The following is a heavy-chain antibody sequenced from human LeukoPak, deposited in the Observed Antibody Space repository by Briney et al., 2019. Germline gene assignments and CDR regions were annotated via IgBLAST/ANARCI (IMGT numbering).Heavy chain of an antibody. Sequence: SETLSLTCAVYGGSFSGYYWSWIRQPPGKGLEWIGEINHSGSTNYNPSLKSRVTISVDTSKNQFSLKLSSVTAADTAVYYCARQGGNRRLYYFDYWGQGTLVTVPS. CDR2: INHSGST. V-gene: IGHV4-34*01. CDR1: GGSFSGYY. D-gene: IGHD4-23*01. CDR3: ARQGGNRRLYYFDY. J-gene: IGHJ4*02.